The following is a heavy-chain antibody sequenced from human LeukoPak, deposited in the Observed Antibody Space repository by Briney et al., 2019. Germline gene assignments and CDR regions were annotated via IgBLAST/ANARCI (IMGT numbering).Heavy chain of an antibody. CDR3: AKSHCSSASCYASYYYYMDV. CDR1: GFTVSSNY. D-gene: IGHD2-2*01. CDR2: ISSGGST. Sequence: PGGSLRLSCAASGFTVSSNYMSWVRQAPGKGLEWVSLISSGGSTYYAGSVKGRFTISRDNSKNTLYLQMNSLRAEDTAVYYCAKSHCSSASCYASYYYYMDVWGKGTTVTVSS. V-gene: IGHV3-66*01. J-gene: IGHJ6*03.